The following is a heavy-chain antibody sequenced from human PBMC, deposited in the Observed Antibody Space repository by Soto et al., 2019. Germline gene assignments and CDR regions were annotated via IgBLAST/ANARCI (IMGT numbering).Heavy chain of an antibody. D-gene: IGHD6-25*01. V-gene: IGHV4-59*01. CDR2: IYYTGST. J-gene: IGHJ4*02. CDR3: ARGRHGLDY. Sequence: QVQLQESGPGLVKPSETLSLTCTVSGGSISNYYWSWVRQPPGKGLEWIASIYYTGSTNCNPSLESRVTISVDTSENQFSLRLSSVTAADTAIYYCARGRHGLDYWGQGTLVTVSS. CDR1: GGSISNYY.